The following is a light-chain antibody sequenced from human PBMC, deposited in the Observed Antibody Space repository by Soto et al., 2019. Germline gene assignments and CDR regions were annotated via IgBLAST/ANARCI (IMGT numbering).Light chain of an antibody. V-gene: IGKV3-11*01. CDR1: QSVSSS. CDR3: QQRFNWLT. Sequence: EIVLTQTPATLSLSPGERATLSCRASQSVSSSLAWYQQKPGQAPRLLIYDASNRATGIPARFSGSGSGTDFTLTISMLEPEDFAVYFCQQRFNWLTFGGGTKVEIK. J-gene: IGKJ4*01. CDR2: DAS.